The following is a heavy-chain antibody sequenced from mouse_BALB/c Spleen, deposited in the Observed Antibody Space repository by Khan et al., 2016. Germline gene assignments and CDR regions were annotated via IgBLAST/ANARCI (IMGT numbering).Heavy chain of an antibody. CDR3: ARPDYGSSRGFAY. Sequence: QIQLVQSGPELKKPGETVRISCKASGYTFTNYGMNWVKQAPGKGLKWMGWINTYTGEPTYADDFKGRFAFSLETSASTAYLQINNLKKEEPATYFCARPDYGSSRGFAYWGQGTLVTVSA. CDR2: INTYTGEP. D-gene: IGHD1-1*01. J-gene: IGHJ3*01. V-gene: IGHV9-3-1*01. CDR1: GYTFTNYG.